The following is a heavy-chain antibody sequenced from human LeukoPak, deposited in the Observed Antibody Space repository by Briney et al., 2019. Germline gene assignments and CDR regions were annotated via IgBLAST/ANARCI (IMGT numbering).Heavy chain of an antibody. CDR1: GFTFSSYA. V-gene: IGHV3-30*04. J-gene: IGHJ4*02. CDR2: ISYDGSNK. Sequence: GGSLRLSCAASGFTFSSYAMHWVRRAPGKGLEWVAVISYDGSNKYYADSVKGRFTISRDNSKNTLYLQMNSLRAEDTAVYYCARVPSNWGQGTLVTVSS. CDR3: ARVPSN.